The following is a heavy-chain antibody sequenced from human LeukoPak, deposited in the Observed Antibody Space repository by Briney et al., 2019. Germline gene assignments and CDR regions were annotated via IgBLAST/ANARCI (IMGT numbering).Heavy chain of an antibody. CDR1: GFTFSSYA. D-gene: IGHD1-26*01. V-gene: IGHV3-30-3*01. CDR2: ISYDGSNK. CDR3: ARDRRIVGATYFDY. J-gene: IGHJ4*02. Sequence: GGSLRLSCAASGFTFSSYAMHWVRQAPGKGLEWVAVISYDGSNKYYADSVKGRFTISRDNAKNSLYLQMNSLRAEDTAVYYCARDRRIVGATYFDYWGQGTLVTVSS.